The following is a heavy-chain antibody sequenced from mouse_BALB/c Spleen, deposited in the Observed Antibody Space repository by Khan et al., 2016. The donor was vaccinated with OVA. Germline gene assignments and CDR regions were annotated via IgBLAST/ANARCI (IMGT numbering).Heavy chain of an antibody. CDR3: ARSVTITTVVATDFDY. J-gene: IGHJ2*01. CDR1: GYSITSDYA. D-gene: IGHD1-1*01. CDR2: ISYSGRT. V-gene: IGHV3-2*02. Sequence: VQLKESGPGLVKPSQSLSLTCTVTGYSITSDYAWNWIRQFPGNKLEWMGYISYSGRTSYNPSLKSRISITRDTSTNLFFLQLNSVTTEDTATYYCARSVTITTVVATDFDYWGQGTTLTVSS.